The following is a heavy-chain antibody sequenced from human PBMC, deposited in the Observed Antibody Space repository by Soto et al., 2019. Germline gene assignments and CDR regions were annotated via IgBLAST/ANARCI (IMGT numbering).Heavy chain of an antibody. CDR2: TNAGSGNT. V-gene: IGHV1-3*01. J-gene: IGHJ6*02. D-gene: IGHD2-2*01. CDR1: GYTFTGYY. CDR3: ARDRGVCSSTSCHLYYYYGMDV. Sequence: ASVKVSCKASGYTFTGYYMHWVRQAPGQGLEWMGWTNAGSGNTKYSQKFQGRVTITRDTSASTAYMELSSLRSEDTAVYYCARDRGVCSSTSCHLYYYYGMDVWGQGTTVTVSS.